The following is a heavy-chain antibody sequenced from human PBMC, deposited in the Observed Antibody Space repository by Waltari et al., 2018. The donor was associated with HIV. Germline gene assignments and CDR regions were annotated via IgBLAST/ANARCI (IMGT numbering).Heavy chain of an antibody. V-gene: IGHV3-53*05. J-gene: IGHJ5*02. CDR3: VKGVRYYGP. D-gene: IGHD3-16*01. CDR1: NFSVGNNF. Sequence: VETGGTVIRPGGSLRLSCSPLNFSVGNNFVTWLRLAPGRTLERVSFIYMHDTTHYAHSVKGRFSISRDKFRNTVHLLMNFLLFADTATYFCVKGVRYYGPWGQGTPVTVSS. CDR2: IYMHDTT.